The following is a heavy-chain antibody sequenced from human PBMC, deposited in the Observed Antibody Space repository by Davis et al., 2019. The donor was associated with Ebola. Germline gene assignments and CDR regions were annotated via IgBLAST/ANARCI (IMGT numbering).Heavy chain of an antibody. D-gene: IGHD2-15*01. CDR1: GGSISTTSYS. J-gene: IGHJ5*02. V-gene: IGHV4-39*07. CDR3: ARDIDWFDP. CDR2: IFHSGST. Sequence: SETLSLTCTVSGGSISTTSYSWGCLRQPPGKGLEWIGSIFHSGSTRYNPSLKSRVTISVDTSKNQFSLKLTSVTAGDTAAYYCARDIDWFDPWGQGTLVTVSS.